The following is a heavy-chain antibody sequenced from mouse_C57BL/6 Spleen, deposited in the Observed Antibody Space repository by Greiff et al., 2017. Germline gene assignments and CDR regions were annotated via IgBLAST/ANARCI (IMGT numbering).Heavy chain of an antibody. D-gene: IGHD2-12*01. Sequence: QVQLQQPVAELVKPGASVKLSCQASGYTFPSYWMHWVQQRPGRGLEWIGRIDPNSGGNKYNEKFKSKATLTVDKPSSNAYMQLCSLTSDDSSVYYCARDGIELRMDAMDYWGQGTSVTVSS. J-gene: IGHJ4*01. CDR1: GYTFPSYW. CDR2: IDPNSGGN. V-gene: IGHV1-72*01. CDR3: ARDGIELRMDAMDY.